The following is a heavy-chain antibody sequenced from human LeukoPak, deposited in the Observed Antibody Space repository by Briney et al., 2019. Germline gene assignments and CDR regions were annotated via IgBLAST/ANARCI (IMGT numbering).Heavy chain of an antibody. CDR3: ARDLGYCSSTSCYMGPVGY. Sequence: PGGSLRLSCAASGFPFRSYDMNWLRQAPGKGLEGVSYISISGSTTYYADSVKGRFTISRDNAKNSLYLQMNSLRAEDTAVYYCARDLGYCSSTSCYMGPVGYWGQGTLVTVSS. J-gene: IGHJ4*02. CDR2: ISISGSTT. V-gene: IGHV3-48*03. CDR1: GFPFRSYD. D-gene: IGHD2-2*02.